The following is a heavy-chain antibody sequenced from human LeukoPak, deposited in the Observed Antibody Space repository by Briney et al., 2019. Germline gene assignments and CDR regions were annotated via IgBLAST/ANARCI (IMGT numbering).Heavy chain of an antibody. J-gene: IGHJ4*02. CDR3: ARENVRQFDY. D-gene: IGHD1-1*01. CDR1: GGSFSDYC. CDR2: INHSGSI. V-gene: IGHV4-34*01. Sequence: KPSETLSLTCTVYGGSFSDYCWSWIRQSPGKGLEWIGEINHSGSINYNPSLKSRVTISVDTSKKQFSLKLTSVTAADTAVYYCARENVRQFDYWGQGTLVTVSS.